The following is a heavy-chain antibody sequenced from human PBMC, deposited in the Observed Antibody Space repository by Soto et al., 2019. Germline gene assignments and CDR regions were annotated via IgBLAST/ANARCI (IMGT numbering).Heavy chain of an antibody. D-gene: IGHD6-13*01. CDR1: GYTFTSYA. V-gene: IGHV1-3*01. CDR2: INAGNGNT. CDR3: AREEEQQLVPYYYYYYMDV. Sequence: ASVKVSCKASGYTFTSYAMHWVRQAPGQRLEWMGWINAGNGNTKYSQKFQGRVTITRDTSASTAYMELSSLRSEDTAVYYCAREEEQQLVPYYYYYYMDVWGKGTTVTVSS. J-gene: IGHJ6*03.